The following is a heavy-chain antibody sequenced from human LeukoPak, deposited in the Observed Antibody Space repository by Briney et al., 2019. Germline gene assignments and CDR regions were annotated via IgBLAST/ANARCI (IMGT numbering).Heavy chain of an antibody. D-gene: IGHD2-2*01. CDR1: GFTFSNYA. CDR3: AREVCSSSSCLYYFDY. V-gene: IGHV3-23*01. J-gene: IGHJ4*02. CDR2: IGGSGAST. Sequence: GGSLRLSCAASGFTFSNYAMTWVRQAPGKGLEWVSSIGGSGASTFYADSVKGRFTISRDISKNTLYLQMNTLRAEDTAVYYCAREVCSSSSCLYYFDYWGQGTLVTVSS.